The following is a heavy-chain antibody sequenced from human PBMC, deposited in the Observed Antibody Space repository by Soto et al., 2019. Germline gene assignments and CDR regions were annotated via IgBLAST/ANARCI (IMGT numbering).Heavy chain of an antibody. CDR1: GFALSTYE. V-gene: IGHV3-48*03. CDR3: VRDKMRAASAASLDY. J-gene: IGHJ4*02. Sequence: EMQLAESGGGLVQPGGSLRLSCNASGFALSTYEIHWVRQAPGKGLEWISYISVSGNIRKYADSVDGRFSISRDNVATSIHLHLNRMSADDTAVYYCVRDKMRAASAASLDYWGQGTLVIVSS. CDR2: ISVSGNIR. D-gene: IGHD2-2*01.